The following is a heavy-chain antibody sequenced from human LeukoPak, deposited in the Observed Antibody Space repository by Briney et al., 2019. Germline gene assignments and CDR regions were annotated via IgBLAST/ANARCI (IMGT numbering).Heavy chain of an antibody. CDR1: GYPFSSYG. V-gene: IGHV3-30*18. Sequence: PGGSLRLSCAASGYPFSSYGIHWVRQAPGKGLEWVAVITYDGSNGYFADSVKGRFTISRDNSRNTLSLQMNSLRTEDTAVYYCAKRATDDALDIWGRGTMSPSLQ. CDR2: ITYDGSNG. CDR3: AKRATDDALDI. J-gene: IGHJ3*02. D-gene: IGHD5-24*01.